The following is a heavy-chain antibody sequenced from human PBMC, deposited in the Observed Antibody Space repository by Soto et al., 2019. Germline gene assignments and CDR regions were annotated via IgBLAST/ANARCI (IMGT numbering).Heavy chain of an antibody. D-gene: IGHD3-10*01. Sequence: EVQLVESGGGLVQPGGSLRLSCAASGFTFSTFWMHWVRQAPGKGLVWVSRINSDGSSKTYADSVKGRFTISRDTANTTLFLQMNSLTVEDTAVYYWARDTDTYGSGNFSYWGQGTLLTVPS. V-gene: IGHV3-74*01. J-gene: IGHJ4*02. CDR1: GFTFSTFW. CDR2: INSDGSSK. CDR3: ARDTDTYGSGNFSY.